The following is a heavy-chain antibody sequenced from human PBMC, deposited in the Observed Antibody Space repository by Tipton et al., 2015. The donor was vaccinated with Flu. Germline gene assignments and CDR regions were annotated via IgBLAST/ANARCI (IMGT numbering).Heavy chain of an antibody. CDR2: INHSGST. J-gene: IGHJ5*02. Sequence: TLSLTCAVYGGSFSGYYWSWIRQPPGKGLEWIGEINHSGSTNYNPSLKSRVTISVDTSKNQFSLKLSSVTAADTAVYYCARGPKPIVGATGGWFDPWGQGTLVTVSS. CDR3: ARGPKPIVGATGGWFDP. D-gene: IGHD1-26*01. CDR1: GGSFSGYY. V-gene: IGHV4-34*01.